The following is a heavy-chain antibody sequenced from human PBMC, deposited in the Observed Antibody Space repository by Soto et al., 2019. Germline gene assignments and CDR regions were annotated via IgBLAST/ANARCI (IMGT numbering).Heavy chain of an antibody. J-gene: IGHJ4*02. V-gene: IGHV1-69*01. Sequence: KVSCKASGGTFSTFGISWVRQAPGQGLEWMGGIIPFFGTARYSQKFEDRITITADESTNTVYMDLRSLTSEDTAIYYCAKSAPMDAGDKYYYDFWGQGALVTVSS. D-gene: IGHD4-17*01. CDR3: AKSAPMDAGDKYYYDF. CDR1: GGTFSTFG. CDR2: IIPFFGTA.